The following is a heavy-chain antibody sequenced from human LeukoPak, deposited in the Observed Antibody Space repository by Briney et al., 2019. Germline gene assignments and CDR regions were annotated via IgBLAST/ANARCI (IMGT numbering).Heavy chain of an antibody. CDR2: INPNSGGT. J-gene: IGHJ4*02. Sequence: ASVKVSCKASGYTFTGYYMHWVRQAPGQGLEWMGRINPNSGGTNYAQKFQGRVTMTRDTSISTAYMELSRLRSDDTAVYYCARHPYEYQLLYPSGFDYWGQRTLVTVSS. D-gene: IGHD2-2*02. V-gene: IGHV1-2*06. CDR3: ARHPYEYQLLYPSGFDY. CDR1: GYTFTGYY.